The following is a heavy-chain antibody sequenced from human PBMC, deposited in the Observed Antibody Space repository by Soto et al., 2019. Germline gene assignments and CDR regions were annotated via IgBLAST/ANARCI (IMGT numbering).Heavy chain of an antibody. CDR3: ARLIAAPRSWFDH. J-gene: IGHJ5*02. Sequence: SETLSLTCTFSGGSISSGDYYWGWIRQPPGKGLEWIGSIYYSGSTYYNPSLKSRVTISVDTSKNQFSLKLSSVTAADTAVYYCARLIAAPRSWFDHWGQGTLVTVSS. CDR1: GGSISSGDYY. CDR2: IYYSGST. V-gene: IGHV4-39*01. D-gene: IGHD6-25*01.